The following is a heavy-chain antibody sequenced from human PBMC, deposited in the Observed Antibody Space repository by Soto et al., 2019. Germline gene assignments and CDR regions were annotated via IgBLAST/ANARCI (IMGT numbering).Heavy chain of an antibody. D-gene: IGHD3-9*01. CDR1: GFSLSTSGMC. J-gene: IGHJ6*02. V-gene: IGHV2-70*01. CDR2: IDWDDDK. CDR3: ARIRRQLLYFDWLPNYYYYYGMDV. Sequence: GSGPTLVNPTQTLTLTCTFSGFSLSTSGMCVSWIRQPPGKALEWLALIDWDDDKYYSTSLKTRLSISKDTSKSQVVLTMTNMDPVDTATYYCARIRRQLLYFDWLPNYYYYYGMDVWGQGTTVTVSS.